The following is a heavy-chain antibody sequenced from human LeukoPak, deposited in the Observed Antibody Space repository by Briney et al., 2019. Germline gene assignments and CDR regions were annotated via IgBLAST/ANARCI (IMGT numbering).Heavy chain of an antibody. CDR1: GITLSSYD. J-gene: IGHJ4*02. CDR3: AKDLGDSSSLYGFDY. Sequence: SLTLTCAGPGITLSSYDMHWVRQAPGKGLEWVAVISNDGSKKYYADSEKGRFTISRYNSKNTLYLQMNGLRAEDAAVYYCAKDLGDSSSLYGFDYWGQGALVTVSS. CDR2: ISNDGSKK. D-gene: IGHD6-13*01. V-gene: IGHV3-30*18.